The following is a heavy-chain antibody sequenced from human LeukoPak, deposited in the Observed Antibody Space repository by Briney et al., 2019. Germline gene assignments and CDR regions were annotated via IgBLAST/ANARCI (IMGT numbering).Heavy chain of an antibody. D-gene: IGHD1-26*01. Sequence: GESLKISFQGSGYLFTNFWIVWVRPMPGKGREWMGIVYPADSDTKYSPSFQGQVTISADKSISTAYLQWNSLKASDTAMYYCVRQSGSSFMWFDAWGQGTLVTVSS. V-gene: IGHV5-51*01. CDR2: VYPADSDT. CDR3: VRQSGSSFMWFDA. J-gene: IGHJ5*02. CDR1: GYLFTNFW.